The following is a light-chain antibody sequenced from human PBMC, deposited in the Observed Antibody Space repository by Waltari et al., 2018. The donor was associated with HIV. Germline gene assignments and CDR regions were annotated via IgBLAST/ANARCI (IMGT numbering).Light chain of an antibody. J-gene: IGKJ5*01. Sequence: ILLTQSPGTLSLSPGESATLSCRASQIIDSSCLAWYQQKPGQAPRLLIYGASNRATDIPVRFSGSGSGTDFTLTISGLEPEDFAVYYCQQYGSSPPITFGQGTRLELK. V-gene: IGKV3-20*01. CDR3: QQYGSSPPIT. CDR2: GAS. CDR1: QIIDSSC.